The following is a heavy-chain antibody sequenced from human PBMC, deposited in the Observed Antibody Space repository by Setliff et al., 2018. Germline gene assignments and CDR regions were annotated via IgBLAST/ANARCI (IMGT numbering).Heavy chain of an antibody. CDR3: ATTRVWIPVLDS. Sequence: GGSLRLSCAASGFTFSTYSMSWVRQAPGKGLEWVSAISGDSVYIYYADSVKGRFTISRDNSKNSVYLQMNSLRAEDTAIYYCATTRVWIPVLDSCGQGTLVTVSS. J-gene: IGHJ4*02. D-gene: IGHD5-18*01. V-gene: IGHV3-23*01. CDR1: GFTFSTYS. CDR2: ISGDSVYI.